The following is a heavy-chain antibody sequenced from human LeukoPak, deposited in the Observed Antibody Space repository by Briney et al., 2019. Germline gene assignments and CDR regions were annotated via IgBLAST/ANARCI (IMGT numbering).Heavy chain of an antibody. CDR2: ISSSSSYI. D-gene: IGHD3-22*01. CDR3: ARARYYYDSSGYSPRHFDY. Sequence: GGSLRLSCAASGFTFSSYSMNWVRQAPEKGLEWVSSISSSSSYIYYADSVKGRFTISRDNAKNSLYLQMNSLRAEDTAVYYCARARYYYDSSGYSPRHFDYWGQGTLVTVSS. J-gene: IGHJ4*02. V-gene: IGHV3-21*01. CDR1: GFTFSSYS.